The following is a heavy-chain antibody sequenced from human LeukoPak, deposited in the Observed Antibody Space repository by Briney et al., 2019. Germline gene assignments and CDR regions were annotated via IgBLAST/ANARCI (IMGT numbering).Heavy chain of an antibody. V-gene: IGHV3-23*01. D-gene: IGHD3-16*02. Sequence: GGSLRLSCAASGFTFSSYAMSWVRQAPGKGLEWVSAISGSGGSTYYADSVKGRFAISRDNSKNTLYLQMNSLRAEDTAVYYCAKAGNSALRLGELSLHGSWVSYWYFDLWGRGTLVTVAS. CDR2: ISGSGGST. CDR1: GFTFSSYA. J-gene: IGHJ2*01. CDR3: AKAGNSALRLGELSLHGSWVSYWYFDL.